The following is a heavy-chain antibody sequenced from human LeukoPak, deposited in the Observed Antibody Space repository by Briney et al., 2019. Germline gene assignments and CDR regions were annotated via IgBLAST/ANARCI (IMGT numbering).Heavy chain of an antibody. CDR2: IYYSGST. D-gene: IGHD2/OR15-2a*01. J-gene: IGHJ5*02. V-gene: IGHV4-31*03. CDR1: GGSISSGGYY. CDR3: ARHVKRFNWFDP. Sequence: PSETLSLTCTVSGGSISSGGYYWSWIRQHPGKGLEWIGYIYYSGSTYYNPSLKSRVTISVDTSKNQFSLKLSSVTAADTAVYYCARHVKRFNWFDPWGQGTLVTVSS.